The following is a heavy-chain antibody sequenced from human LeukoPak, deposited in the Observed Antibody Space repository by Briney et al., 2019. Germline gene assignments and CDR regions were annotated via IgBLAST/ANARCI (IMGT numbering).Heavy chain of an antibody. D-gene: IGHD5-12*01. Sequence: SETLSLTCTVSGGSVSSGSYYWSWIRQPPGKGLEWIGYIYHSGSTYYNPSLKSRVTISVDRSKNQFSLKLSSVTAADTAVYYCARGSGDIVATRYYGMDVWGQGTTVTVSS. V-gene: IGHV4-30-2*01. CDR1: GGSVSSGSYY. J-gene: IGHJ6*02. CDR3: ARGSGDIVATRYYGMDV. CDR2: IYHSGST.